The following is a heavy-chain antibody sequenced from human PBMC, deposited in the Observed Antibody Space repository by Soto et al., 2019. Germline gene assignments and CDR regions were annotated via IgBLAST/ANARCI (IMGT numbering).Heavy chain of an antibody. D-gene: IGHD5-18*01. CDR2: IYHSGST. Sequence: QLQLQESGSGLVKPSQTLSPTCAVSGGSISSGGYSWSWIRQPPGKGLEWIGYIYHSGSTYYNPSLKSRVTISVDRSKNQFSLKLSSVTAADTAVYYCARGNLFRGYSYGDYYFDYWGQGTLVTVSS. CDR3: ARGNLFRGYSYGDYYFDY. V-gene: IGHV4-30-2*01. CDR1: GGSISSGGYS. J-gene: IGHJ4*02.